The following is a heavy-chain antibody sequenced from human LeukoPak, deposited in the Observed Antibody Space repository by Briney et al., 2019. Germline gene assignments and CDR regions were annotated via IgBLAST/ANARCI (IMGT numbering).Heavy chain of an antibody. Sequence: GGSLRLSCAASGFTFSSYWMSWVRQAPGKGLEWVANIKQDGSEKYYVDSVKGRFTISRDSAKNSLYLQMNSLRAEDTAVYYCAREQQLQDPHFDYWGQGTLVTVSS. D-gene: IGHD6-13*01. CDR1: GFTFSSYW. CDR2: IKQDGSEK. CDR3: AREQQLQDPHFDY. J-gene: IGHJ4*02. V-gene: IGHV3-7*01.